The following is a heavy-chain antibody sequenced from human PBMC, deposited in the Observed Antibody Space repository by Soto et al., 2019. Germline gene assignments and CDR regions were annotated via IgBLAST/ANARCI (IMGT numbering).Heavy chain of an antibody. CDR1: GYTFSRHY. Sequence: QVQLVQSGAEVRKPGASVKVSCKASGYTFSRHYMHWVRQAPGQGLEWMGIINPTFGDTTYAEKFQGRVVVTSDTSTDTVYIELSTLRSEDTAVYYCARGAHGISGPLFDFWGQGTLVTVSS. D-gene: IGHD6-13*01. CDR3: ARGAHGISGPLFDF. J-gene: IGHJ4*02. CDR2: INPTFGDT. V-gene: IGHV1-46*01.